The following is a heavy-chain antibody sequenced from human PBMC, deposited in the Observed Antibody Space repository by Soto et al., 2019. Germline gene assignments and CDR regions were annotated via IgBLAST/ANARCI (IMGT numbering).Heavy chain of an antibody. CDR1: GFTFSSYA. V-gene: IGHV3-23*01. D-gene: IGHD3-3*01. CDR2: ISGSGGST. CDR3: AKDAHTHSGYYTDYNWFDP. Sequence: GGSLRLSCAASGFTFSSYAMSWVRQAPGKGLEWVSAISGSGGSTYYADSVKGRFTIARDNSKNTLYLQMNSLRAEDTAVYYCAKDAHTHSGYYTDYNWFDPWGQGTLVTVSS. J-gene: IGHJ5*02.